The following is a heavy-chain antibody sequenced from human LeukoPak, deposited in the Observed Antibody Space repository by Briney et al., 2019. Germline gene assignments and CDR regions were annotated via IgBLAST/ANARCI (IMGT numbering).Heavy chain of an antibody. J-gene: IGHJ5*02. D-gene: IGHD6-19*01. CDR2: IYYSGST. CDR3: ARDKEVAVAGNNWFDP. Sequence: SETLSLTCTVSGGSISSYYWSWIRQPPGKGLEWIGYIYYSGSTNYNPSLKSRVTISVDTSKNQFSLKLSSVTAADTAVYYCARDKEVAVAGNNWFDPWGQGTLVTVSS. CDR1: GGSISSYY. V-gene: IGHV4-59*12.